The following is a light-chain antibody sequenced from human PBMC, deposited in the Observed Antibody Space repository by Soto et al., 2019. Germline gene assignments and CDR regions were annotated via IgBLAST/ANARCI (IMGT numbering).Light chain of an antibody. J-gene: IGLJ1*01. CDR2: EVT. CDR1: SSDVGGYNY. Sequence: QSVLTQPPSASGSPGQSVTISCTGSSSDVGGYNYVSWYQHHPDKAPKLIIYEVTKRPSGVPDRFSGSKSGNTASLTVSGLQAEDEADYYCSSYAGSNNYVFGTGTKLTVL. CDR3: SSYAGSNNYV. V-gene: IGLV2-8*01.